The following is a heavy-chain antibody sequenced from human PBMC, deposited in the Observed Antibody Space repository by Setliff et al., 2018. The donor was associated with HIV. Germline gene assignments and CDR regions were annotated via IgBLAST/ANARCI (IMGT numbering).Heavy chain of an antibody. Sequence: SETLSLTCTVSGGSINTYWSWIRQPPGKGLEWIGYIKYSGNTNYNPSLKSRATISVDTSKNQFSLKVTSVTAADTAVYYCTRHDGMKAARRYNNDYMDVWGKGTTVTVSS. V-gene: IGHV4-59*08. D-gene: IGHD6-6*01. CDR1: GGSINTY. CDR3: TRHDGMKAARRYNNDYMDV. CDR2: IKYSGNT. J-gene: IGHJ6*03.